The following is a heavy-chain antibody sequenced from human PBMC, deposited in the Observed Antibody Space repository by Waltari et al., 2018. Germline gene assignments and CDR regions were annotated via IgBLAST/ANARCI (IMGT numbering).Heavy chain of an antibody. Sequence: EVQLVETGGGLIQPGGSLRLSCAASGFTVSSSYMSWVRQAPGKGLEWVSVIYSGGSTYYADSVKGRFTISRDNSKNTLYLQMNSLRAEDTAVYYCAKVAAASFDAFDIWGQGTMVTVSS. J-gene: IGHJ3*02. D-gene: IGHD2-2*01. CDR3: AKVAAASFDAFDI. CDR2: IYSGGST. CDR1: GFTVSSSY. V-gene: IGHV3-53*02.